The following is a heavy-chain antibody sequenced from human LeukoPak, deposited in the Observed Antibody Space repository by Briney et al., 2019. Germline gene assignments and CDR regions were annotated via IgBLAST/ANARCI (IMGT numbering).Heavy chain of an antibody. V-gene: IGHV3-21*01. Sequence: GGSLRLSCAASGFSFSRYAFHWVRQAPGKGLEWVSSISSSSSYIYYADSVKGRFTISRDNAKNSLYLQMNSLRAEDTAVYYCASFILPNFDDILTRPEFYYYYGMDVWGQGTTVTVSS. D-gene: IGHD3-9*01. J-gene: IGHJ6*02. CDR2: ISSSSSYI. CDR1: GFSFSRYA. CDR3: ASFILPNFDDILTRPEFYYYYGMDV.